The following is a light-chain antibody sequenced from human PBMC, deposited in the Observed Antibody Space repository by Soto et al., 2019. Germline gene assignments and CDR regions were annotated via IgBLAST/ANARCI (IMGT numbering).Light chain of an antibody. CDR1: QSVSSN. V-gene: IGKV3-15*01. J-gene: IGKJ5*01. CDR2: GES. Sequence: EIVMTQSPATLSLSPGESATLSCRASQSVSSNLAWYQQKTGQAPRLLIYGESTRATGIPDRFSGSGSGTELNLTIRSLQSEDFAVYSCQKYNSWPITCGQGTRLEI. CDR3: QKYNSWPIT.